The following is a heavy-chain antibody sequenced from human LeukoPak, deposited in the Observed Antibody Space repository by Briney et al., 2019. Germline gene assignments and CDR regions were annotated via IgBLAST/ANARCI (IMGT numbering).Heavy chain of an antibody. Sequence: SETLSLTCTVSGVSISSGAYYWSWIRQAPGKGLEWIGYIYHGGNTYYNPSLKSRLTMSVDRSKNQFSLKLTSVTAADTAVYYCARGRYGWLPFDYWGQGTLVTVSS. V-gene: IGHV4-30-2*01. CDR3: ARGRYGWLPFDY. CDR2: IYHGGNT. CDR1: GVSISSGAYY. D-gene: IGHD3-16*01. J-gene: IGHJ4*02.